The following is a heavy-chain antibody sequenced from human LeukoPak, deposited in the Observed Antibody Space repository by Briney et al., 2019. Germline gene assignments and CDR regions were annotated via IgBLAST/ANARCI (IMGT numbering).Heavy chain of an antibody. CDR2: IIPIFGTA. CDR3: ARGPTRDLQGYYYYYMDV. D-gene: IGHD5-24*01. Sequence: ASVKVSCKASRGTFSSYAISWVRQAPGQGLEWMGGIIPIFGTANYAQKFQGRVTITTDESTSTAYMELSSLRSEDTAVYYCARGPTRDLQGYYYYYMDVWGKGTTVTVSS. J-gene: IGHJ6*03. V-gene: IGHV1-69*05. CDR1: RGTFSSYA.